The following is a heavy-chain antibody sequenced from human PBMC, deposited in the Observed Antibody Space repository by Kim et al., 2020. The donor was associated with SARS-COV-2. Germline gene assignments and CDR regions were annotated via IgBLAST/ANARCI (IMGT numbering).Heavy chain of an antibody. D-gene: IGHD3-22*01. CDR3: ARRAYYYDSSGYRYYFDY. Sequence: KGRFTITRDNAKNSLYLQMNSLRAEDTAVYYCARRAYYYDSSGYRYYFDYWGQGTLVTVSS. V-gene: IGHV3-11*01. J-gene: IGHJ4*02.